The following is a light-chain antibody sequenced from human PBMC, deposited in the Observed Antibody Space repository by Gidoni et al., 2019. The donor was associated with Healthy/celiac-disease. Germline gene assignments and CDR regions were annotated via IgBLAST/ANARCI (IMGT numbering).Light chain of an antibody. V-gene: IGKV1-13*02. J-gene: IGKJ3*01. CDR2: DAS. Sequence: AIQLTQSPSSLSASVGDRVTSTCRASQGISSALAWYQQKPGKAPKLLIYDASSLESGVTSRFSGSGSGTDFTLTISSLQPEDFATYYCQQFNSYPFTFGPGTKVDIK. CDR3: QQFNSYPFT. CDR1: QGISSA.